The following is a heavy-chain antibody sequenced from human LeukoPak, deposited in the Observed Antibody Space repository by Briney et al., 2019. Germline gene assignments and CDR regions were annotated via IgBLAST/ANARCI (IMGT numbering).Heavy chain of an antibody. J-gene: IGHJ6*02. CDR2: INHSGST. CDR1: GGSFSGYY. D-gene: IGHD3-9*01. V-gene: IGHV4-34*01. Sequence: SETLSLTCAVYGGSFSGYYWSWIRQPPGKGLEWIGEINHSGSTNYNPSLKSRVTISVDTSKNQFSLKLSSVTAADTAVYYCARALNILTGYYYYYYGMDVWGQGTTVTVSS. CDR3: ARALNILTGYYYYYYGMDV.